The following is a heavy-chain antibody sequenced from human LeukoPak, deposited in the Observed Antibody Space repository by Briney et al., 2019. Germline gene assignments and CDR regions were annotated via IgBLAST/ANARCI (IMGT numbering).Heavy chain of an antibody. Sequence: PGGSQRLSCAASGFTFSSYAMSWVRQAPGKGQEWVSAISGSGGSTYYADSVKGRFTISRDNSKNTLYLQMNSLRAEDTAVYYCAKFITMIDYFDYWGQGTLVTVSS. V-gene: IGHV3-23*01. CDR2: ISGSGGST. CDR1: GFTFSSYA. J-gene: IGHJ4*02. D-gene: IGHD3-22*01. CDR3: AKFITMIDYFDY.